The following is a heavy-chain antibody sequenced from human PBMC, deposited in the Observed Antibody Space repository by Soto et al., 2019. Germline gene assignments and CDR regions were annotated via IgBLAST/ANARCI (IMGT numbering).Heavy chain of an antibody. V-gene: IGHV1-8*01. J-gene: IGHJ6*02. Sequence: ASVKVSCKASGYTFTSYDINWVRQATGQGFEWMGWMNPNSGNTGYAQKFQGRVTMTRDTSISTAYMELSRLRSDDTAVYYCARYYCSGGSCNYYGMDVWGQGTTVTVSS. CDR1: GYTFTSYD. D-gene: IGHD2-15*01. CDR3: ARYYCSGGSCNYYGMDV. CDR2: MNPNSGNT.